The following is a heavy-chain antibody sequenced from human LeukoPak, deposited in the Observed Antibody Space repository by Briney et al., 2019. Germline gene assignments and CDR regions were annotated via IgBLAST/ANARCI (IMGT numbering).Heavy chain of an antibody. J-gene: IGHJ6*02. Sequence: PSETLSLTCSVSGGSITHYYWSRIRQPPGKGLEWIGYIYYSGSTNYNPSLKSRVTISVDTSKIRFSLKLSSVTAADTAVYYCARTQRGYNYGYQYYYYGLDVWGQGTTVTVSS. CDR1: GGSITHYY. V-gene: IGHV4-59*01. D-gene: IGHD5-18*01. CDR2: IYYSGST. CDR3: ARTQRGYNYGYQYYYYGLDV.